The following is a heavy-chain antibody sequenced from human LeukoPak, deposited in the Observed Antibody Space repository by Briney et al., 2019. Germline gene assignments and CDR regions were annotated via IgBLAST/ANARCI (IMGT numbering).Heavy chain of an antibody. V-gene: IGHV3-23*01. CDR3: AKGGV. Sequence: GGSLRLSCAASGFTFSSYAMGWVRQAPGKGPEWVSGIGNSGDRTFYADSVKGRFTISRDNSKNTLYLQMNSLRVEDTALYYCAKGGVWGQGIAVTVSS. J-gene: IGHJ6*02. CDR2: IGNSGDRT. CDR1: GFTFSSYA.